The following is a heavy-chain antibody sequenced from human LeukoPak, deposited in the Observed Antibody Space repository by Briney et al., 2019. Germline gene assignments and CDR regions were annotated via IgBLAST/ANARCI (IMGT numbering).Heavy chain of an antibody. D-gene: IGHD6-19*01. CDR3: ARARIAVAQLTDY. CDR2: INSDGSST. J-gene: IGHJ4*02. Sequence: GGSLRLSCAASGFTFSSYWMHWVRQAPGKGLVWVSRINSDGSSTDYADSVKGRLTISRDNAKNTLYLQMNSLRAEDTAVYYCARARIAVAQLTDYWGQGTLVTVSS. V-gene: IGHV3-74*01. CDR1: GFTFSSYW.